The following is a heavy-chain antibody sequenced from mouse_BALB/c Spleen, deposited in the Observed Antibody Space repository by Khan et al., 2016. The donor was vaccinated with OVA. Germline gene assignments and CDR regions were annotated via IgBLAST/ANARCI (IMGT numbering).Heavy chain of an antibody. CDR3: ARRAPLDY. Sequence: QIQLVQSGPELKKPGETVKISCKASGYTFTNYGMNWVKQAPGKGLKWMGWINTNTGEPTYAEEFKGRFAFSVETSASTAYLQINNLKNEDTATYFSARRAPLDYWGQGTTRTVAS. CDR1: GYTFTNYG. D-gene: IGHD6-1*01. V-gene: IGHV9-3*02. CDR2: INTNTGEP. J-gene: IGHJ2*01.